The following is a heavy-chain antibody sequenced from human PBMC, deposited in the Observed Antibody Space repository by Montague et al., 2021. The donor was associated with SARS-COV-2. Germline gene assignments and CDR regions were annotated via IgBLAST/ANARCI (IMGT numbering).Heavy chain of an antibody. D-gene: IGHD3-10*01. V-gene: IGHV4-34*01. Sequence: SKTLSLTCAVHGTSFSGYYWNWIRQPPGKGLEWIGEISHGGSTKYSPSLKSRLTIPADTSKNQFSLKLTSVAAADTAVYYCARLRDGVVPSPILGVGPYYSYYYMDVWGRGTTVTVSS. CDR1: GTSFSGYY. J-gene: IGHJ6*03. CDR2: ISHGGST. CDR3: ARLRDGVVPSPILGVGPYYSYYYMDV.